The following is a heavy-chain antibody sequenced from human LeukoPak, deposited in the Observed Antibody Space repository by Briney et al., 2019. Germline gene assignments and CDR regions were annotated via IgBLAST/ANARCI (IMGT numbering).Heavy chain of an antibody. J-gene: IGHJ4*02. CDR1: GFTFSSYS. D-gene: IGHD3-16*01. Sequence: GGSLRLSCAASGFTFSSYSMNWVRQAPGKGLGWVSSISSSSSYIYYADSVKGRFTISRDNAKNSLYLQMNSLRAEDTAVYYCARGSLGGLFHTPGEFDYWGQGTLVTVSS. CDR2: ISSSSSYI. CDR3: ARGSLGGLFHTPGEFDY. V-gene: IGHV3-21*01.